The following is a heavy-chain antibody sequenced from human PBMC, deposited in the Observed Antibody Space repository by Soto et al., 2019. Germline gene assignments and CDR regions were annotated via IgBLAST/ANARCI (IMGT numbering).Heavy chain of an antibody. Sequence: SETLSLTCAVYGGSFSGYYWSWIRQPPGKGLEWIGEINHSGSTNYNPSLKSRVTISVDTSKNQFSLKLSSVTAADTAVYYCARGIGPSSGYYYFDYRGQGTLVTVSS. J-gene: IGHJ4*02. V-gene: IGHV4-34*01. CDR1: GGSFSGYY. CDR2: INHSGST. CDR3: ARGIGPSSGYYYFDY. D-gene: IGHD3-22*01.